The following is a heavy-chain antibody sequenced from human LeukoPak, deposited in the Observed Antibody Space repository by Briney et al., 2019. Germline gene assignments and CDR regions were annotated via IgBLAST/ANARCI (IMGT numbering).Heavy chain of an antibody. Sequence: SETLSLTCGVSGGSVSSTNWWTWIREPPGKGLEWIGEVHLDGRTSFNPSLKSRLTMSVDLSENHVSLKLTSVTAADTAVYYCAREGGFYRPLDYSGQGTLVTVSS. CDR2: VHLDGRT. V-gene: IGHV4-4*02. D-gene: IGHD6-25*01. J-gene: IGHJ4*02. CDR1: GGSVSSTNW. CDR3: AREGGFYRPLDY.